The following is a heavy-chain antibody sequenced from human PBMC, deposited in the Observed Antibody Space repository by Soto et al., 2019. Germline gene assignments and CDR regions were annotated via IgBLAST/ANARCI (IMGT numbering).Heavy chain of an antibody. J-gene: IGHJ6*02. D-gene: IGHD3-3*01. CDR2: MNPNSGNT. CDR3: ARGLSWASYYDFWSGYYNYYYYGMDV. CDR1: GYTFTSYD. V-gene: IGHV1-8*01. Sequence: QVQLVQSGAEVKKPGASVKVSCKASGYTFTSYDINWVRQATGQGLEWMGWMNPNSGNTGYAQKFQGRVTMTRNTSISPAYMELRSLRSEYTAVYYCARGLSWASYYDFWSGYYNYYYYGMDVWGQGTTVTVSS.